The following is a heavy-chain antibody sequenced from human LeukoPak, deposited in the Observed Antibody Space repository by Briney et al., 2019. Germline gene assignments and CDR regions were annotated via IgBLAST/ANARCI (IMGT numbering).Heavy chain of an antibody. CDR2: NNAGNGHT. D-gene: IGHD3-3*01. CDR1: GYTFTNYA. Sequence: ASVNVSCKASGYTFTNYAMQWVRQAPGQRLEWMGWNNAGNGHTRYSQRFQGRVTITRDTSASTVYMEVTSLRFEDTAVYYCARGIWSRTVSSYYFDCWGQGTLVTVSS. V-gene: IGHV1-3*01. CDR3: ARGIWSRTVSSYYFDC. J-gene: IGHJ4*02.